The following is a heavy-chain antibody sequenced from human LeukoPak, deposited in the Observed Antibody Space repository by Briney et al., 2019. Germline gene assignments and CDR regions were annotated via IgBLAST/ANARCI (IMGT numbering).Heavy chain of an antibody. Sequence: ASVTVSCKASGYTFTGYYMHWVRQAPGQGLEWMGWINPNSGGTNYAQKFQGRVTMTRDTSISTAYMELSRLRSDDTAVYYCARQERYDSSGYYYEYFQHWGQVALHSVSS. CDR2: INPNSGGT. J-gene: IGHJ1*01. V-gene: IGHV1-2*02. D-gene: IGHD3-22*01. CDR3: ARQERYDSSGYYYEYFQH. CDR1: GYTFTGYY.